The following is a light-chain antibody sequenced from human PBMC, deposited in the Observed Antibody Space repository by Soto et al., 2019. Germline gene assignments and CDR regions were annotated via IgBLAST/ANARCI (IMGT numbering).Light chain of an antibody. CDR3: AAWDDSLSGRV. CDR2: RNY. V-gene: IGLV1-47*01. J-gene: IGLJ3*02. CDR1: SSNIGSFD. Sequence: QSALTQSPSASGTPGQRVTISCSGSSSNIGSFDVYWYQQLPGTAPKVLIYRNYQRPSGVPDRFSASKSGTSASLAISGLRSEDEADYYCAAWDDSLSGRVFGGGTKLTVL.